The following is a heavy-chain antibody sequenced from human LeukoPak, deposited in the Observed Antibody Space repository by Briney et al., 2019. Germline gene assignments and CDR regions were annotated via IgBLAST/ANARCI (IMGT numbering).Heavy chain of an antibody. Sequence: GASVKVSCKSSGYTFTNYYMHWVRQAPGQGLEWMGIINPSGDSTSYAQKFRGRVTMTRDTSTSTVYIDLSSLRSEDTAVYYCARGKQWLARAQTNFDYWGQGTLVTVSS. CDR3: ARGKQWLARAQTNFDY. V-gene: IGHV1-46*01. J-gene: IGHJ4*02. CDR2: INPSGDST. CDR1: GYTFTNYY. D-gene: IGHD6-19*01.